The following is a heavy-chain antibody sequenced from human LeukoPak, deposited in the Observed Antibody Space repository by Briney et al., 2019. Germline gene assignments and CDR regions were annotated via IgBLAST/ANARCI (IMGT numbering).Heavy chain of an antibody. CDR1: GFSFSTYW. J-gene: IGHJ4*02. D-gene: IGHD3-22*01. CDR3: AKVRQDDDSSGYYLDY. V-gene: IGHV3-23*01. CDR2: ISGSGGST. Sequence: GGSLRLSCVGSGFSFSTYWMTWVRQAPGKGLEWVSAISGSGGSTYYADSVKGRFTISRDNSKNTLYLQMNSLRAEDTAVYYCAKVRQDDDSSGYYLDYWGQGTLVTVSS.